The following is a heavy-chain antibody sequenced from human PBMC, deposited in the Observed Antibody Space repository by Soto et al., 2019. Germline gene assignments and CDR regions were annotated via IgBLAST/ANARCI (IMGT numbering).Heavy chain of an antibody. V-gene: IGHV4-59*08. Sequence: SETLSLTCTVSGGSISSYYWSWIRQPPGKGLEWIGYIYYSGSTNYNPSLKSRVTISVDTSKNQFSLKLSSVTAADTAVYYCARHLGCSGGSCYFNWFDPWGQGTLVTVSS. J-gene: IGHJ5*02. CDR3: ARHLGCSGGSCYFNWFDP. D-gene: IGHD2-15*01. CDR1: GGSISSYY. CDR2: IYYSGST.